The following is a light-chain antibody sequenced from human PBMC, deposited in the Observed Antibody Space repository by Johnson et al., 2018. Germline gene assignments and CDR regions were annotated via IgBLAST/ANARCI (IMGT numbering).Light chain of an antibody. J-gene: IGLJ1*01. Sequence: SVLTQPPSVSAAPGQKVTISCSGSSSNIGNNYVSWYQQLPGTAPKLLIYENNKRPSGIPDRFSGSKSGTSATLGITGLQTGDEADYYCGTWDSSLSAGNVFGTGTKGTVL. CDR2: ENN. CDR1: SSNIGNNY. CDR3: GTWDSSLSAGNV. V-gene: IGLV1-51*02.